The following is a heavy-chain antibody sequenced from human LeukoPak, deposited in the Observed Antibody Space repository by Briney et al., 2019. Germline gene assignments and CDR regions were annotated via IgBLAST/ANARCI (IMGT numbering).Heavy chain of an antibody. CDR3: AKALYGGHDY. Sequence: GESLRLSCAASGFTFSTYAMCWVRQALGKGLECVSALSGNGNTIYYADSVKGRFTISRDNSKNTLSLQMNSLRAEDTAVYYCAKALYGGHDYWGQGTLVTVSS. V-gene: IGHV3-23*01. D-gene: IGHD4-23*01. CDR1: GFTFSTYA. CDR2: LSGNGNTI. J-gene: IGHJ4*02.